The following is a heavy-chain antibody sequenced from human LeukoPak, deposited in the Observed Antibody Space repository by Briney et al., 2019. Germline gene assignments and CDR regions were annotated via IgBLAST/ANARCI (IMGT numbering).Heavy chain of an antibody. D-gene: IGHD1-14*01. CDR1: GYTFTSYG. CDR3: ARESHITREDY. V-gene: IGHV1-18*01. J-gene: IGHJ4*02. Sequence: ASVNVFCKASGYTFTSYGISWVRQAPGQGLEWMGWISASNGDTDYPQNLQGRVTMTTDTYTSTAYMELRSLTSDDTAIYYCARESHITREDYWGQGTLATVSS. CDR2: ISASNGDT.